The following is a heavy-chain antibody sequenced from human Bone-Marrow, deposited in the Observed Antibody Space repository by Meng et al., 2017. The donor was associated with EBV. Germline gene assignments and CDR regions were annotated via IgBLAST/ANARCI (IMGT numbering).Heavy chain of an antibody. CDR2: INHSGST. Sequence: QVVTPQGAPGLLTPAGSLSLNRAGDCGSVSGYYWGWYRPPPGKGRVWIGEINHSGSTNYSPSLKSRVTISLDTSKNQFSLKLSSVTAADTAVYYCARSAKGYFGLWGRGTLVTVSS. CDR1: CGSVSGYY. V-gene: IGHV4-34*02. CDR3: ARSAKGYFGL. J-gene: IGHJ2*01.